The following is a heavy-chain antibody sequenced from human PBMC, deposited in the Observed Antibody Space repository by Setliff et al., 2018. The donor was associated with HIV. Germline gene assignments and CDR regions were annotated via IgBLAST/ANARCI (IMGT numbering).Heavy chain of an antibody. CDR2: ISGYNGNT. D-gene: IGHD3-9*01. J-gene: IGHJ4*02. V-gene: IGHV1-18*01. Sequence: GASVKVSCKASGYTFTNYGISWVRQAPGQGLEWMGWISGYNGNTNYAEKLQGRVTMTTDTSTSTAYMELSRLRSDDTAVYYCARTLDHDILTGPGAHWGQGTLVTVSS. CDR3: ARTLDHDILTGPGAH. CDR1: GYTFTNYG.